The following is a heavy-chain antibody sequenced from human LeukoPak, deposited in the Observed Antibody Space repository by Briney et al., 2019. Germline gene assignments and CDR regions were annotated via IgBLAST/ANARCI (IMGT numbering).Heavy chain of an antibody. V-gene: IGHV3-30-3*01. J-gene: IGHJ4*02. CDR2: ISYDGSNK. Sequence: GGSLRLSCAASGFTFSSYAMHWVRQAPGKGLEWVAVISYDGSNKYYADSEKGRFTISRDNSKNTLYLQMNSLRAEDTAVYYCARGIQITARPFRDYWGQGTLVTVSS. CDR3: ARGIQITARPFRDY. D-gene: IGHD6-6*01. CDR1: GFTFSSYA.